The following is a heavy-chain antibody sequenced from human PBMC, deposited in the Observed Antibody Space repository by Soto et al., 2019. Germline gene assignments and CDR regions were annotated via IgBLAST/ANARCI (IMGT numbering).Heavy chain of an antibody. CDR1: GFTVSSSY. Sequence: EEQVVQSGGGLVQPGGSLRLSCAVSGFTVSSSYMSWVRQAPGKGLEWVSAIYSDGSTYYLDSVRGRFTISRDNSKNTLDLQMDSLRVEDTAVYYCARNPATAEATGWFDPWGQVTQVTVSS. V-gene: IGHV3-66*01. D-gene: IGHD2-21*02. CDR3: ARNPATAEATGWFDP. J-gene: IGHJ5*02. CDR2: IYSDGST.